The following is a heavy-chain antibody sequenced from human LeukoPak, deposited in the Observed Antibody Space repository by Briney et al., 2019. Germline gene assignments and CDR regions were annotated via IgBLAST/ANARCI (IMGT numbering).Heavy chain of an antibody. CDR1: GGSISSSGYY. D-gene: IGHD3-10*01. J-gene: IGHJ4*02. V-gene: IGHV4-39*02. Sequence: SETLSLTCTVSGGSISSSGYYWDWIRQSPGKGVEWIGTIFYSGSTYYNPSLKSRVTISVDTSKNHFSLTLSSVTAADTAVYYCARVVRRVIPSWFDYWGQGTLVTVSS. CDR3: ARVVRRVIPSWFDY. CDR2: IFYSGST.